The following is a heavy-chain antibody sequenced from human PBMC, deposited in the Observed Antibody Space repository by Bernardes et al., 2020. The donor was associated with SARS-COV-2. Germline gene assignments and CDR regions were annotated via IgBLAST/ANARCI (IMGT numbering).Heavy chain of an antibody. D-gene: IGHD2-8*01. CDR1: GYTFTSYD. J-gene: IGHJ4*02. CDR3: GRTNADIDY. V-gene: IGHV1-8*01. Sequence: ASVKVSCKTSGYTFTSYDINWVRQVAGQGLEWMGWMNPKSGYTGFAQRFQGRVTLTRSTSTSTVYMELSGLTSEDTAVYYCGRTNADIDYWGQGTLVTVSS. CDR2: MNPKSGYT.